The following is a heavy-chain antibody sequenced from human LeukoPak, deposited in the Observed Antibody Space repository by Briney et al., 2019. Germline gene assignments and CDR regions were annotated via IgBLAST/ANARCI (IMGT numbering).Heavy chain of an antibody. CDR1: GVSIRSHY. CDR2: ISYSGST. CDR3: ARDGEGDEGWDY. V-gene: IGHV4-59*11. D-gene: IGHD7-27*01. Sequence: SETLSLTCTVSGVSIRSHYWIWIRQPPGKGLEWIGHISYSGSTNYNPSLKSRVTISVDTSKNQFSLRLSSVTAADTAVYYCARDGEGDEGWDYWGQGTLVTVSS. J-gene: IGHJ4*02.